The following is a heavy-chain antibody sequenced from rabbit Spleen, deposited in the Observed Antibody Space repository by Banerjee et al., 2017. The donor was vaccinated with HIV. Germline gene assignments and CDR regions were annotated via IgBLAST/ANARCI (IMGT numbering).Heavy chain of an antibody. J-gene: IGHJ3*01. V-gene: IGHV1S40*01. CDR2: IITNTIVA. CDR3: VRDPAYATSSGDL. D-gene: IGHD1-1*01. Sequence: QSLEESGGGLVQPGASLTLTCTASGFSLSNNYVMCWVRQAPGKGLELIAYIITNTIVAYYASWAKGRFTISKTSSTTVTLQMTSLTAADTATYFCVRDPAYATSSGDLWGQGTLVTVS. CDR1: GFSLSNNYV.